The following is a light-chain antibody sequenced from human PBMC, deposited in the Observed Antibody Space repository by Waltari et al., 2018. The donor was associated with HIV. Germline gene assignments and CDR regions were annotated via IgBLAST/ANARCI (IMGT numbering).Light chain of an antibody. V-gene: IGKV2-28*01. CDR3: MQALQTPRT. J-gene: IGKJ1*01. CDR1: QSLYHSNGYNY. Sequence: IVMTHSLLSLPVTPGEPASIAFRSIQSLYHSNGYNYLDWYVQRPGQSPQLLIYLGSVRASGVPDRFSGSGSGTDFTLEISRLEAEDVGVYYCMQALQTPRTFAQGTNVEIK. CDR2: LGS.